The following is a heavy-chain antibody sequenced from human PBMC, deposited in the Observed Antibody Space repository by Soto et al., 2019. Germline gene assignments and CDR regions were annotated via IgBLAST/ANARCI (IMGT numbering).Heavy chain of an antibody. J-gene: IGHJ4*02. CDR1: GFTFSSYW. CDR2: INSGGSST. CDR3: ARDYNFWSGYDLTYFDY. D-gene: IGHD3-3*01. Sequence: GSLRLSCAASGFTFSSYWMHWVRQAPGKGLVWVSRINSGGSSTSYADSVKGRFTISRDNAKNTLYLQMNSLRAEDTAVYYCARDYNFWSGYDLTYFDYWGQGALVTVSS. V-gene: IGHV3-74*01.